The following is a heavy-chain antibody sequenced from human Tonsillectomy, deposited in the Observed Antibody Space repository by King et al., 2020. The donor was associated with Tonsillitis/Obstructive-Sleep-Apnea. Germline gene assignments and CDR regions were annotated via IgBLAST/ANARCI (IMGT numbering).Heavy chain of an antibody. CDR2: ISGSGGST. CDR3: AKGAVAGTLGRTFDY. D-gene: IGHD6-19*01. J-gene: IGHJ4*02. CDR1: GFTFISYA. V-gene: IGHV3-23*01. Sequence: VQSGGSLRLSCAASGFTFISYAMSWVRQAPGKGLECVSGISGSGGSTYYAESVKGRFTISRDNSKKTLYLQMNSLSAEDTAVYYCAKGAVAGTLGRTFDYWGQGTLVTVSS.